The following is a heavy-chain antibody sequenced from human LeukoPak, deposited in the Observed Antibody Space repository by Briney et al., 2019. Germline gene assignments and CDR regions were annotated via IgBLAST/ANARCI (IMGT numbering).Heavy chain of an antibody. CDR1: GYTFTSYA. V-gene: IGHV7-4-1*02. CDR2: INTNTGNP. J-gene: IGHJ4*02. CDR3: ARTGSRSTVTHPFDY. D-gene: IGHD4-17*01. Sequence: ASVKVSCKASGYTFTSYAMNWVRQAPGQGLEWMGWINTNTGNPTYAQGFTGRFVSSLDTSVSTAYLQISSLKAEDTAVYYCARTGSRSTVTHPFDYWGKGTLVTVSS.